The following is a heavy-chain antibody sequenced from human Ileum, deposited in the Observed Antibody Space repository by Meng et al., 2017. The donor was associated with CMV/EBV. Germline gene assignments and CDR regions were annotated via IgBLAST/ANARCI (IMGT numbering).Heavy chain of an antibody. CDR1: NFVVSEAY. CDR2: IKTSRDGGTT. D-gene: IGHD3-22*01. J-gene: IGHJ4*02. Sequence: CAAANFVVSEAYMNGVRQAPGKGLEWVGRIKTSRDGGTTQYAAFVKGRFTISRNNLQNTVDLQLNSLTMDDAGVYYCTTGYSSVSFGWGQGTLVTVSS. V-gene: IGHV3-15*07. CDR3: TTGYSSVSFG.